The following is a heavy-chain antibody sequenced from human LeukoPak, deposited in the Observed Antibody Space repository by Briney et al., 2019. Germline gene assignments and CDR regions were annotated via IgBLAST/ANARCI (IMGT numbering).Heavy chain of an antibody. CDR3: AKDRDWNDALDY. Sequence: PGGSLRLSCAASGLTFDDYAMHWVRQAPWYCLAWVSGISWNSGSIGYADSVKGRFTISRDNAKNSLYLQMNSLRAEDTALYYCAKDRDWNDALDYWGQGTLVTVSS. J-gene: IGHJ4*02. CDR1: GLTFDDYA. D-gene: IGHD1-1*01. V-gene: IGHV3-9*01. CDR2: ISWNSGSI.